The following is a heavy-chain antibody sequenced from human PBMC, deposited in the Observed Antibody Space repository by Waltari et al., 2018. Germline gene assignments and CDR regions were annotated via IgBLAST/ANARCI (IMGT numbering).Heavy chain of an antibody. V-gene: IGHV3-33*01. CDR2: IWYDGSNK. CDR1: GFTFTNHG. D-gene: IGHD3-3*01. Sequence: QVQLVESGGGVVQSGRSLRLSCVGSGFTFTNHGMNWVRQATGNGLEWVAVIWYDGSNKNYVDSVKGRFTISRDNSKNTMYLEMNRLRAEDTAVYFCARGDGGSGLGASDIWGQGTMVTVSS. J-gene: IGHJ3*02. CDR3: ARGDGGSGLGASDI.